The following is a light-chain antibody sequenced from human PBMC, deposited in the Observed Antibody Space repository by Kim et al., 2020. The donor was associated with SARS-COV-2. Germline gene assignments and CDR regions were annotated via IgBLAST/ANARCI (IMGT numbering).Light chain of an antibody. V-gene: IGLV2-14*03. CDR3: SSYTSSSTWV. CDR2: DVS. Sequence: GQSSTISCTGTSSDVGGYNYVSWYQQNPGKAPKLMIYDVSNRPSGVSNRFSGSKSGNTASLTISGLQAEDEADYYCSSYTSSSTWVFGGGTQLTVL. J-gene: IGLJ3*02. CDR1: SSDVGGYNY.